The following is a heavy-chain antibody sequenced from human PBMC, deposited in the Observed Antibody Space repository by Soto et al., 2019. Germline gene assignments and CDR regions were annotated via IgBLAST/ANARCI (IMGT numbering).Heavy chain of an antibody. CDR3: AKNQPSWATRAAFDY. D-gene: IGHD2-2*01. CDR2: ISGGSGDST. Sequence: EAQLLESGGGLVQPGGSLRLSCAASGFTFSNYAMNWVRQAPGKGLEWVSGISGGSGDSTFYADSVKGRFTISRDNSKNKLHLQMNSLRTEDTAVNYCAKNQPSWATRAAFDYWGQGTLVTVSS. V-gene: IGHV3-23*01. J-gene: IGHJ4*02. CDR1: GFTFSNYA.